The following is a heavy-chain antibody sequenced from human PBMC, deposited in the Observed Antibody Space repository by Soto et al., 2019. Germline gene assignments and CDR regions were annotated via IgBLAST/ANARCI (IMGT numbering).Heavy chain of an antibody. CDR3: ASRDWAARPPEYFQH. CDR2: IKQDGSEK. Sequence: GGPLRLSCAASGFTFSSYWMSWVRQAPGKGLEWVANIKQDGSEKYYVDSVKGRFTISRDNAKNSLYLQMNSLRAEDTAVYYCASRDWAARPPEYFQHWGQGTLVTVSS. J-gene: IGHJ1*01. CDR1: GFTFSSYW. V-gene: IGHV3-7*01. D-gene: IGHD6-6*01.